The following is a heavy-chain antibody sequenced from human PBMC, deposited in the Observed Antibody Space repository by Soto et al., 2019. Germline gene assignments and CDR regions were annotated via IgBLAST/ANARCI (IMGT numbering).Heavy chain of an antibody. CDR1: GYTFTGYY. Sequence: ASVKVSCKASGYTFTGYYMHWVRQAPGQGLEWMGWINPNSGGTNYAQKFQGWVTMTRDTSISTAYMELSRLRSDDTAVYYCARVVYCMITFGGVIGSPGAFDIWGQGTMVTVSS. J-gene: IGHJ3*02. V-gene: IGHV1-2*04. CDR3: ARVVYCMITFGGVIGSPGAFDI. D-gene: IGHD3-16*02. CDR2: INPNSGGT.